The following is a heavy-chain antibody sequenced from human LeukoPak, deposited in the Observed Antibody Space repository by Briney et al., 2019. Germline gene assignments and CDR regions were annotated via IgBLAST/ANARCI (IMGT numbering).Heavy chain of an antibody. D-gene: IGHD2-8*01. CDR2: IIPIFGTA. V-gene: IGHV1-69*06. CDR3: ARGKKLIYAFDI. J-gene: IGHJ3*02. CDR1: GGTFSSYA. Sequence: SVKVSCTASGGTFSSYAISWVRQAPGQGLEWMGGIIPIFGTANYAQKFQGRVTITADKSTSTAYMELSSLRSEDTAVYYCARGKKLIYAFDIWGQGTMVTVSS.